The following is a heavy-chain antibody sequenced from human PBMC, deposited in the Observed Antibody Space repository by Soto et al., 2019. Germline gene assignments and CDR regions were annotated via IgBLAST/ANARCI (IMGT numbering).Heavy chain of an antibody. CDR1: GFTFSSYG. J-gene: IGHJ6*02. CDR3: ARVPSGYYYYSGMAV. V-gene: IGHV3-33*01. CDR2: IWYDGSNK. Sequence: GGSLRLSCAASGFTFSSYGMHWVRQAPGKGLEWVAVIWYDGSNKYYADSVKGRFTVSRDNSKNTLYLQMNSLRAEDTAVYYCARVPSGYYYYSGMAVWGQGTPVTVSS.